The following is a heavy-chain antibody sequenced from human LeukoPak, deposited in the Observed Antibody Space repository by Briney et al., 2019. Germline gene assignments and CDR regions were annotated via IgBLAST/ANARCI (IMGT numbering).Heavy chain of an antibody. V-gene: IGHV3-11*04. CDR2: ISASGDTI. CDR1: GFTFRNYY. D-gene: IGHD1-26*01. Sequence: GGSLRLSCAASGFTFRNYYMTWIRQAPGKGLEWVSYISASGDTIYYGDSVRGRFTISRDNAKNSLSLDMNTLKAEDTAVYYCARDPSWEILSYFDYWGQGTLVTVSS. J-gene: IGHJ4*02. CDR3: ARDPSWEILSYFDY.